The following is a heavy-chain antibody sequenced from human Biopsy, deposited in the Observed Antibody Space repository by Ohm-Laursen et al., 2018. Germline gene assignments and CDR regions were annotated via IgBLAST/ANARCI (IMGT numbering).Heavy chain of an antibody. CDR2: LNPVSGNS. D-gene: IGHD1-7*01. CDR3: GRAVRNQLLTDP. CDR1: GYTFTSYD. J-gene: IGHJ5*02. V-gene: IGHV1-8*01. Sequence: SSVKVSCKASGYTFTSYDITWVRQASGQGPEWIGWLNPVSGNSNFGQKFRGRVIVTSDTSISTAYMELSGLTSDDTATYYCGRAVRNQLLTDPWGQGTLVTVTS.